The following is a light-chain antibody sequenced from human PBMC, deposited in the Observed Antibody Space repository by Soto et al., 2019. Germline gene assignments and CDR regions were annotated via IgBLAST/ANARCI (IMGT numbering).Light chain of an antibody. V-gene: IGKV1-5*01. J-gene: IGKJ1*01. Sequence: DLQMTQSPSTLSASAGDRVTISCRASQSVSIWLAWYQQKPGKAPNLLIYDASSLESGVPSRFIGSGSGTEFTLTISSLQPDDFATYYCQQYNSYPWTFGQGTKVE. CDR3: QQYNSYPWT. CDR1: QSVSIW. CDR2: DAS.